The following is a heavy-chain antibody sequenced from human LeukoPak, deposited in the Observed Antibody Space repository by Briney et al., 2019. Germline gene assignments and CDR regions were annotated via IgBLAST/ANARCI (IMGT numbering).Heavy chain of an antibody. CDR1: GGSFSGYY. V-gene: IGHV4-34*01. J-gene: IGHJ6*03. D-gene: IGHD6-13*01. CDR3: AREYSSSWYGMNYYYYYYMDV. CDR2: IYYSGST. Sequence: SETLSLTCAVYGGSFSGYYWSWIRQPPGKGLEWIGSIYYSGSTYYNPSLKSRVTISVDTSKNQFSLKLSSVTAADTAVYYCAREYSSSWYGMNYYYYYYMDVWGKGTTVTVSS.